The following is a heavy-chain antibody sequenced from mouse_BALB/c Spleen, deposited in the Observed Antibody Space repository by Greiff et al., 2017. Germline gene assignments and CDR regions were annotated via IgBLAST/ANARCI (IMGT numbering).Heavy chain of an antibody. J-gene: IGHJ2*01. Sequence: EVQGVESGGGLVQPGGSRKLSCAASGFTFSSFGMHWVRQAPEKGLEWVAYISSGSSTIYYADTVKGRFTISRDNPKNTLFLQMTSLRSEDTAMYYCARGGDGNYFDYWGQGTTRTVSS. CDR1: GFTFSSFG. V-gene: IGHV5-17*02. CDR2: ISSGSSTI. CDR3: ARGGDGNYFDY. D-gene: IGHD2-1*01.